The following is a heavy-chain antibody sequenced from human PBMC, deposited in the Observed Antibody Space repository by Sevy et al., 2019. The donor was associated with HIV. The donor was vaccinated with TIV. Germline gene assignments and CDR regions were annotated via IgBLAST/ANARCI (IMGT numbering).Heavy chain of an antibody. CDR1: GFIFSSYV. V-gene: IGHV3-23*01. J-gene: IGHJ4*02. D-gene: IGHD4-17*01. CDR2: ISGSGGST. Sequence: GGSLRLSCAASGFIFSSYVMSWVRQAPGKGLEWVSGISGSGGSTYYADSVKARFTISRDNSKNTLYLQMNSLRAEDTAVYYCAGRSTVTTFFDYWGQGTLVTVSS. CDR3: AGRSTVTTFFDY.